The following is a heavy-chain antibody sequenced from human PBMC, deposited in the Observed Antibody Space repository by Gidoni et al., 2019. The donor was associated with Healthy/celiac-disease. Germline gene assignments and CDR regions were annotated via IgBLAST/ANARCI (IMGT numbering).Heavy chain of an antibody. J-gene: IGHJ3*02. V-gene: IGHV3-9*01. CDR2: ISWNSGSI. Sequence: EVQLVESGGGLVQPGRSLRLHCAASGFTFDDYAMHWVRQAPGKGLEWVSGISWNSGSIGYADSVKGRFTISRDNAKNSLYLQMNSLRAEDTALYYCAKDYYDSSGYYYYGAFDIWGQGTMVTVSS. CDR3: AKDYYDSSGYYYYGAFDI. D-gene: IGHD3-22*01. CDR1: GFTFDDYA.